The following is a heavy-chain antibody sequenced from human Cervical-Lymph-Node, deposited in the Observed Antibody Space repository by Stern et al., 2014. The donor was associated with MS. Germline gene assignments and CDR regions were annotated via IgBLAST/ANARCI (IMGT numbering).Heavy chain of an antibody. CDR3: ASMTTVVTHWYFDL. CDR2: IYYSGST. J-gene: IGHJ2*01. V-gene: IGHV4-59*01. CDR1: GGSISSYY. D-gene: IGHD4-23*01. Sequence: QLQLQESGPGLVKPSETLSLTCTVSGGSISSYYWSWIRQPPGKGLEWIGYIYYSGSTNYNPSLKSRVTISVDTSKNQFSLKLSSVTAADTAVYYCASMTTVVTHWYFDLWGRGTLVTVSS.